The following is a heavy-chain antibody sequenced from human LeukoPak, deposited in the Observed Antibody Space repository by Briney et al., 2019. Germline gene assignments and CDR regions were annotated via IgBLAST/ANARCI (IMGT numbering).Heavy chain of an antibody. V-gene: IGHV3-30*02. Sequence: PGGSLRLSCAASGFTFSSYGMHWVRQAPGKGLEWVAFIRYDGSNKYYADSVKGRFTISRDNAKNSLYLQMNSLRAEDTAVYYCAREGFWDYWGQGTLVTVSP. CDR2: IRYDGSNK. J-gene: IGHJ4*02. CDR1: GFTFSSYG. CDR3: AREGFWDY. D-gene: IGHD3-3*01.